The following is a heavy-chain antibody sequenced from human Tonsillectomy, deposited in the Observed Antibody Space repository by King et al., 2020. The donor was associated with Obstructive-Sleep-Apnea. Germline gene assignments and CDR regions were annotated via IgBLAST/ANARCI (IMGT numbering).Heavy chain of an antibody. D-gene: IGHD6-19*01. CDR3: ASSLRYSGGWPSFDY. Sequence: QLQESGPGLVKPSETLSLKCTVSVGSISSSSYYWGWIRQPPGKGLEWIVRIYDSGSTYYNPSLKSRVTISVDTHKNTFSLNLSSVTAANTAVYYCASSLRYSGGWPSFDYWGQGALVTVSS. J-gene: IGHJ4*02. CDR2: IYDSGST. CDR1: VGSISSSSYY. V-gene: IGHV4-39*07.